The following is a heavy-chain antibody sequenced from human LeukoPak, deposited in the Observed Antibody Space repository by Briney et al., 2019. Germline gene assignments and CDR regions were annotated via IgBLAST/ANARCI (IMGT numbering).Heavy chain of an antibody. CDR3: ASLVRGVTSAFDI. D-gene: IGHD3-10*01. CDR2: ISSSSSTI. Sequence: GGSLRLSCAASGFTFSSYSMNWVRQAPGKGLEWVSYISSSSSTIYYADSVKGRFTMSRDNAKNSLYLQTNSLRAEDTAVYYCASLVRGVTSAFDIWGQGTMVTVSS. V-gene: IGHV3-48*01. CDR1: GFTFSSYS. J-gene: IGHJ3*02.